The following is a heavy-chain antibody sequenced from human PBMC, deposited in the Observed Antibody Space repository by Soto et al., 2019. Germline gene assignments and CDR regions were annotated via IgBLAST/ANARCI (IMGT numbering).Heavy chain of an antibody. J-gene: IGHJ4*02. Sequence: PSETLSLTCTVSGGSISSYYWSWIRQPPGKGLEWIGYIYYSGSTNYNPSLKSRVTISVDTSKNQFSLKLSSVTAADTAVFYCARTTYDYGDYSYFDYWGQGTLVTVSS. CDR3: ARTTYDYGDYSYFDY. CDR2: IYYSGST. D-gene: IGHD4-17*01. CDR1: GGSISSYY. V-gene: IGHV4-59*08.